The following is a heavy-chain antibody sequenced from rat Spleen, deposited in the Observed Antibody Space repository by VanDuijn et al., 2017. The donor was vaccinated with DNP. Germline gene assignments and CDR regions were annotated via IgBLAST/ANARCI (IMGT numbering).Heavy chain of an antibody. Sequence: EVQLVESGGGLVQPGRSLKLSCVASGFIFSSYWMYWIRQAPGRGLEWVASINADGGTTYYPDSVQGRFTISRDNGENTVYLQMSKLGSEDTAIYYCARGPNYGGDSDFFDYWGQGVMVTVSS. J-gene: IGHJ2*01. CDR1: GFIFSSYW. D-gene: IGHD1-11*01. CDR3: ARGPNYGGDSDFFDY. CDR2: INADGGTT. V-gene: IGHV5-58*01.